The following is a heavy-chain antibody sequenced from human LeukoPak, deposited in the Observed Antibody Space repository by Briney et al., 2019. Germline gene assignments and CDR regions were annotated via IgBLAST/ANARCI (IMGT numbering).Heavy chain of an antibody. V-gene: IGHV4-39*01. CDR3: ATSSDYYDPFDY. J-gene: IGHJ4*02. Sequence: SETLSLTCTVSGGSISSSSYYWGWIRQPPGKGLEWIGSIYYSGSTYYNPSLKSRVTISVDTSKNQFSLKLSSVTAADTAVYYCATSSDYYDPFDYWGQGTLVTVSS. CDR2: IYYSGST. CDR1: GGSISSSSYY. D-gene: IGHD3-22*01.